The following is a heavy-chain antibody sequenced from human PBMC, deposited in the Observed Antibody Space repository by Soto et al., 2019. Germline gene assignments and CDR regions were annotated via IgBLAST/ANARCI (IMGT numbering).Heavy chain of an antibody. CDR1: GFTFSNYW. D-gene: IGHD3-10*01. Sequence: PGGSLRLSCVGSGFTFSNYWMHWVRQAPGKGLEWVSYISSSSSTIYYADSVKGRFTISRDNAKNSLYLQMNSLRDEDTAVYYCASRPGNYYYGMDVWGQGTTVTVSS. J-gene: IGHJ6*02. CDR2: ISSSSSTI. CDR3: ASRPGNYYYGMDV. V-gene: IGHV3-48*02.